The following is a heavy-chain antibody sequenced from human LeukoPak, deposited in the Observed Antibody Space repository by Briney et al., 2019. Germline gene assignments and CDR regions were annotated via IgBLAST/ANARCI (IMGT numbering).Heavy chain of an antibody. D-gene: IGHD2-21*02. V-gene: IGHV1-18*01. Sequence: EASVKVSCMASGYTFTSYGISWVRQAPGQGREWMGWISAYKGNTNYAQKFQGRVTMTTDTSTSTAYMELRSLRSDDTAVYYCARDDCGGDCHLGGDGMDVWGQGTTVTVSS. CDR1: GYTFTSYG. CDR3: ARDDCGGDCHLGGDGMDV. CDR2: ISAYKGNT. J-gene: IGHJ6*02.